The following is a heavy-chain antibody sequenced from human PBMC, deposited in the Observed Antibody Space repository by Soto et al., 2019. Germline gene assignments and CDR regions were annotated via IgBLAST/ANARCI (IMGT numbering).Heavy chain of an antibody. D-gene: IGHD2-2*01. CDR1: GFTFSNAW. J-gene: IGHJ3*02. Sequence: GGSLRLSCAASGFTFSNAWMSWVRQAPGKGLEWVGRIKSKTDGGTTDYAAPVKGRFTISRDDSKNTLYLQMNSLKTEDTAVYYCTTDSSPYCSSTSCYHDAFDIWGQGTMVTVSS. CDR3: TTDSSPYCSSTSCYHDAFDI. CDR2: IKSKTDGGTT. V-gene: IGHV3-15*01.